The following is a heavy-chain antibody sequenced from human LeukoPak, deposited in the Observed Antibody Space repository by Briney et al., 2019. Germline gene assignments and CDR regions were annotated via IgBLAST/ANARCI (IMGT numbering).Heavy chain of an antibody. J-gene: IGHJ4*02. CDR3: AKDIGAVAGSFDY. V-gene: IGHV3-9*03. D-gene: IGHD6-19*01. Sequence: GGSLRLSCAASGFTFDDYAMHWVRHAPGKGLEWVSGISWNSGSIGYADSVKGRFTISRDNAKNSLYLQMNSLRAEDMALYYCAKDIGAVAGSFDYWGQGTLVTVSS. CDR2: ISWNSGSI. CDR1: GFTFDDYA.